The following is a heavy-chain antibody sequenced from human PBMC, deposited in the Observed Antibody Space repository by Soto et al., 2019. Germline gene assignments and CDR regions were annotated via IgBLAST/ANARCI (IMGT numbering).Heavy chain of an antibody. CDR3: TTDPSSGSFDY. J-gene: IGHJ4*02. Sequence: QVQLVQSGAEVKKPGASVKVSCKASGYGFIDYYLHWMRQAPGQGLEWMGWINPRNGNTNDAHNFQDRVTLTRDASITTAYMELSRLTSDDTAVYFCTTDPSSGSFDYWGQGSLVTVSS. D-gene: IGHD3-22*01. CDR1: GYGFIDYY. CDR2: INPRNGNT. V-gene: IGHV1-2*02.